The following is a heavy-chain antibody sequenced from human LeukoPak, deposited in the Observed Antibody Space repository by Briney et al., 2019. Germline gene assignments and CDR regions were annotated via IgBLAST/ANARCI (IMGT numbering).Heavy chain of an antibody. CDR1: GFTFSSYG. CDR2: ISGSGGST. D-gene: IGHD2-21*01. V-gene: IGHV3-23*01. CDR3: AKGPLASIHATHYFDY. Sequence: GGSLRLSCAASGFTFSSYGMSWVRQAPGKGLEWVSAISGSGGSTYYADSVRGRFTISRDNSKNTLYLQMNSLRAEDTAVYYCAKGPLASIHATHYFDYWGQGTLVTVSS. J-gene: IGHJ4*02.